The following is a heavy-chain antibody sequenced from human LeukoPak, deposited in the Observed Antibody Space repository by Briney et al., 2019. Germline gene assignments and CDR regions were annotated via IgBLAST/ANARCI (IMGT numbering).Heavy chain of an antibody. Sequence: SETLSLTCSVSGGSITSGGFYWSWIRQHPGQGLEWIGYIHNSGSTYYNPSLQSRAIISLDTSKSQFSLQLNSVTAADTAVYFCARVDGSGSKRWFDPWGQGAPVTVSS. CDR2: IHNSGST. CDR1: GGSITSGGFY. CDR3: ARVDGSGSKRWFDP. V-gene: IGHV4-31*03. D-gene: IGHD3-10*01. J-gene: IGHJ5*02.